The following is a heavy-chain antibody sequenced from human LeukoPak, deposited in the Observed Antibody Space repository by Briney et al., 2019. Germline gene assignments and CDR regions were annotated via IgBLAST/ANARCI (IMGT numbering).Heavy chain of an antibody. D-gene: IGHD3-3*01. CDR2: IYYSGST. J-gene: IGHJ4*02. CDR3: AGFYISPNFDY. Sequence: SETLSLTCTVSGGSISSSSYYWGWIRQPPGKGPEWIGSIYYSGSTYYNPSLKSRVTISVDTSKNQFSLKLSSVTAADTAVYYCAGFYISPNFDYWGQGTLVTVSS. CDR1: GGSISSSSYY. V-gene: IGHV4-39*01.